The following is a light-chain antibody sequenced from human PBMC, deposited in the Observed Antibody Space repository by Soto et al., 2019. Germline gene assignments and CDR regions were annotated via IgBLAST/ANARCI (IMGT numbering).Light chain of an antibody. CDR2: DAS. Sequence: EIVLPQSPATLSLSPGERATLSCRASQSVSSYLAWYQQKPGQVPRLLLYDASNRATGIPARFSGSGSGTDFTLTISSLEPEDFAVYYCQQRSNWPPLTFGGGTKVEIK. V-gene: IGKV3-11*01. CDR1: QSVSSY. CDR3: QQRSNWPPLT. J-gene: IGKJ4*01.